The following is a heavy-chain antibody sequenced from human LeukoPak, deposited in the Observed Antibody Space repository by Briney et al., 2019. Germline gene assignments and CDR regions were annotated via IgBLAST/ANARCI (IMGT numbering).Heavy chain of an antibody. J-gene: IGHJ4*02. CDR1: GYIFSDYY. CDR3: ARGAEAETSPLDF. CDR2: INPKSGAA. D-gene: IGHD6-13*01. V-gene: IGHV1-2*02. Sequence: AAVKVSCKASGYIFSDYYMHWVRQAPGQGLEWLGWINPKSGAADYAQQFRGRVTMTRDTSINTDYMEMKRVTSDDTAVYYCARGAEAETSPLDFWGQGTLVIVS.